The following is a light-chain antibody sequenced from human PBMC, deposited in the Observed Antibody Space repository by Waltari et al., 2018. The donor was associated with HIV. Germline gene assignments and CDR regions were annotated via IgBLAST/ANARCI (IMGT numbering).Light chain of an antibody. CDR1: SGHSTYA. J-gene: IGLJ3*02. CDR3: QTWGTGIRV. Sequence: QLVLTQSPSASASLGASVKLTCTLSSGHSTYAIAWHQQQPEKGPRYLMKVNSDGSHSKGDWSPGRFSGSSSGSGRYLILSNLQAEAVADYYCQTWGTGIRVFGGGTKLTVL. V-gene: IGLV4-69*01. CDR2: VNSDGSH.